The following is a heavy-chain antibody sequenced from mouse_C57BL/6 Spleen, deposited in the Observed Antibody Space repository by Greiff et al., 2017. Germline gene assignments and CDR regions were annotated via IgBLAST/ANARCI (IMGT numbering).Heavy chain of an antibody. CDR2: IRNKANGYTT. CDR3: ARWGYAIDY. V-gene: IGHV7-3*01. Sequence: EVKVVESGGGLVQPGGSLSLSCAASGFTFTDYYMSWVRQPPGKALAWLGFIRNKANGYTTEYSASVKGRFTISRDNSQSILYLQMNALRAEDSATYYCARWGYAIDYWGQGTSVTVSS. J-gene: IGHJ4*01. CDR1: GFTFTDYY.